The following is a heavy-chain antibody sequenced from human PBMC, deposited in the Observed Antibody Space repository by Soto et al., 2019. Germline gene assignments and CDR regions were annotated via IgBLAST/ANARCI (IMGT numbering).Heavy chain of an antibody. CDR2: ISGSGGST. J-gene: IGHJ4*02. CDR1: GFTFSSYS. V-gene: IGHV3-23*01. CDR3: EKGIDY. Sequence: GGSLRLSCAASGFTFSSYSISCVRQAPGKGLEWVSAISGSGGSTYYADSVKGRFTISRDNPKTTLYLQMKSLRAEDTAVYYCEKGIDYWGQGTLVTVSX.